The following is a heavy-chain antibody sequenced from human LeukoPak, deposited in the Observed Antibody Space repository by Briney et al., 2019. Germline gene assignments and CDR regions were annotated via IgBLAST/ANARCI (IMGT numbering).Heavy chain of an antibody. CDR1: GDSVSNNSAA. CDR2: TYYRSKWYN. D-gene: IGHD6-13*01. V-gene: IGHV6-1*01. J-gene: IGHJ4*02. CDR3: ARGRSWGESGFAY. Sequence: SQTLSLTCAISGDSVSNNSAAWNWIRQSPSRGLEWLGRTYYRSKWYNDYAVSVTSRITISPDTSKNQFSLQLKSVTPDDTAVYYCARGRSWGESGFAYWGQGTLVTVSS.